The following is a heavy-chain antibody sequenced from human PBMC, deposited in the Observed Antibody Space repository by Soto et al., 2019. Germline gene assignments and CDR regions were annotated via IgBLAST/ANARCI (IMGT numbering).Heavy chain of an antibody. Sequence: QVQLQESGPGLVKPSQTLSLTCTVSGGSISSGGYYWRWIRQHPGKGLEWIGYIYYSGSTNYNPSLKSRVTISVDTSKTQLSLKLSSVTAADTAVYYCARDGGYGSGSYYYAYWGQGTLVTVSS. CDR2: IYYSGST. CDR1: GGSISSGGYY. CDR3: ARDGGYGSGSYYYAY. V-gene: IGHV4-31*03. D-gene: IGHD3-10*01. J-gene: IGHJ4*02.